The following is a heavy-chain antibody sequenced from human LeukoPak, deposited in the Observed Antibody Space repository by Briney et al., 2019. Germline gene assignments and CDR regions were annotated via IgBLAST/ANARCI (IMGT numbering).Heavy chain of an antibody. D-gene: IGHD3-3*01. CDR1: GFSFSGHW. CDR2: ISPTGSTT. V-gene: IGHV3-74*01. Sequence: GGSLRLSCTASGFSFSGHWMHWARQLPGKGLVWVSRISPTGSTTSYADSVKGRFTISRDNSKNTLYLQMNSLRAEDTAVYYCARDVERLRFLEWLFPTLDYWGQGTLVTVSS. J-gene: IGHJ4*02. CDR3: ARDVERLRFLEWLFPTLDY.